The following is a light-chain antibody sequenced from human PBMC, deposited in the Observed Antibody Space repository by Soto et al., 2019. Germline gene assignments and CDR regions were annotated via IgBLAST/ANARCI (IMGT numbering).Light chain of an antibody. J-gene: IGLJ2*01. V-gene: IGLV2-14*01. Sequence: QSALTQPASVSGSPGQSITISCTGTSSDIGGYNHVSWYQQHPGKAPKVIIYEVSNRPSGVSNRFSASKSGSTASLTISGLLAEDEADYHCSSYASSNTVVFGGGTKLTVL. CDR1: SSDIGGYNH. CDR2: EVS. CDR3: SSYASSNTVV.